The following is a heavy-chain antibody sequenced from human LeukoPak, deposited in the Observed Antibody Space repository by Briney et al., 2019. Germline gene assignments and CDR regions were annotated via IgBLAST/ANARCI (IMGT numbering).Heavy chain of an antibody. CDR2: IRSSGDII. V-gene: IGHV3-48*02. D-gene: IGHD3-10*01. CDR3: ARDPMALDF. J-gene: IGHJ4*02. Sequence: GGSLRLSCVASGFSFTRYSMNWVRQAPGKGLQWVSYIRSSGDIIHYADSVKGRFTISRGTAKNTLYLQMNNLRDEDTAVYYCARDPMALDFWGRGTLVTVSS. CDR1: GFSFTRYS.